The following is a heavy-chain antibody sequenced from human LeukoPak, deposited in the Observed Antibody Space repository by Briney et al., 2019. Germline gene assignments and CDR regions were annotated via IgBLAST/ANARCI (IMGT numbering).Heavy chain of an antibody. CDR2: INPSGGST. D-gene: IGHD3-9*01. J-gene: IGHJ6*02. V-gene: IGHV1-46*01. Sequence: APVKVSCKASGYTFTSYYMHWVRQAPGQGLEWMGIINPSGGSTSYAQKFQGRVTMTRDTSTSTVYMELSSLRSEDTAVYYCAREVDYDILTGYLYYYYYYGMDVWGQGTTVTVSS. CDR3: AREVDYDILTGYLYYYYYYGMDV. CDR1: GYTFTSYY.